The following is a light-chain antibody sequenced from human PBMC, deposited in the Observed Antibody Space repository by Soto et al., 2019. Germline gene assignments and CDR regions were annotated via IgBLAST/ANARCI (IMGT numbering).Light chain of an antibody. CDR3: QQYGSLGT. CDR2: DAS. Sequence: EIVLTQSPGTLSLSPGERATLSCRTSQTVSSSFLAWYQQKPGQAPRLLIYDASSRATDIPDRFSGSGSGTDFTLTIGRLEPEDFAVYYCQQYGSLGTFGQGTKVDI. J-gene: IGKJ1*01. V-gene: IGKV3-20*01. CDR1: QTVSSSF.